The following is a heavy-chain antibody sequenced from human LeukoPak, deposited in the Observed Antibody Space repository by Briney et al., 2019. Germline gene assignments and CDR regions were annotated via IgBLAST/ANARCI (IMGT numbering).Heavy chain of an antibody. J-gene: IGHJ6*04. D-gene: IGHD3-10*01. V-gene: IGHV3-48*03. Sequence: AGSLRLSCAASGFTISTYGMNWVRQAPGEWLERVSHISVSESLKYYADSVKGHFTISRDNAKNSLYMQMTTLRAEDTAVYYCAREEYYGSGSYMRYFYYYDMDVWGKGTTVTVSS. CDR1: GFTISTYG. CDR2: ISVSESLK. CDR3: AREEYYGSGSYMRYFYYYDMDV.